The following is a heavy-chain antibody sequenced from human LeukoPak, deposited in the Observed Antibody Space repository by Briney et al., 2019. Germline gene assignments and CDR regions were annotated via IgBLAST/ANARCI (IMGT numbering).Heavy chain of an antibody. D-gene: IGHD2-15*01. CDR3: ARFCSGGSCYAPNYYYGMDV. Sequence: ASVKVSCKASGYTFTSYGISWVRQAPGRGLEWMGWISAYNGNTNYAQKLQGRVTMTTDTSTSTAYMELRSLRSDDTAVYYCARFCSGGSCYAPNYYYGMDVWGQGTTVTVSS. J-gene: IGHJ6*02. V-gene: IGHV1-18*01. CDR2: ISAYNGNT. CDR1: GYTFTSYG.